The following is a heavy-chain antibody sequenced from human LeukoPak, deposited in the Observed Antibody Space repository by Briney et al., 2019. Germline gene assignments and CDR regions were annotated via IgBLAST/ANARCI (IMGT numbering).Heavy chain of an antibody. J-gene: IGHJ4*02. Sequence: SETLSLTCTVSGGSISSYYWSWIRQSPGKGLEWIGYIYYSGSTNYNPSLKSRVTISVDTSKNQFSLKLSSVTAADTAVYYCARDHDYGDYFDYWGQGTLVTVSS. CDR2: IYYSGST. V-gene: IGHV4-59*01. CDR1: GGSISSYY. D-gene: IGHD4-17*01. CDR3: ARDHDYGDYFDY.